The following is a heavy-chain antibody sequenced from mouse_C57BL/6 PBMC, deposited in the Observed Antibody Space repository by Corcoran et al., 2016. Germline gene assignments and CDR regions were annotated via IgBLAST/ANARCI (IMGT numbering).Heavy chain of an antibody. CDR3: ARGPKFAFYYGSIFDY. Sequence: QIQLVQSGPELKKPGETVKISCKASGYTFTTYGMSWVKQAPGKGLKWMGWINTYSGVPTYADDFKGRFAFSLETSASTAYLQINNLKNEDTATYFCARGPKFAFYYGSIFDYWGQGTTLTVSS. CDR2: INTYSGVP. J-gene: IGHJ2*01. V-gene: IGHV9-3*01. CDR1: GYTFTTYG. D-gene: IGHD1-1*01.